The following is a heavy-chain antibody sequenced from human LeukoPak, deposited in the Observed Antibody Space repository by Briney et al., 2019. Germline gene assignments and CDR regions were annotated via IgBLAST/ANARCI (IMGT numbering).Heavy chain of an antibody. CDR2: TSHDGGIN. Sequence: PGGSLRLSCVGSRFTFSLYTIHWVRQGPGKGLEWVAATSHDGGINYYAESVKGRFTISRDNAKNSLYLQMNSLRAEDTAVYYCARLYCSSTSCQLIRPYYYYMDVWGKGTTVTVSS. D-gene: IGHD2-2*01. V-gene: IGHV3-30*04. J-gene: IGHJ6*03. CDR1: RFTFSLYT. CDR3: ARLYCSSTSCQLIRPYYYYMDV.